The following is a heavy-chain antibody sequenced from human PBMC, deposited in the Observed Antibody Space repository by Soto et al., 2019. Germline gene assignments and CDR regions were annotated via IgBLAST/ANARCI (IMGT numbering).Heavy chain of an antibody. J-gene: IGHJ6*02. CDR2: IKGDGTTT. CDR3: AGGRQGQFGLDV. Sequence: EVQLVESGGGLVQPGGSLRLSCASSGFTFSSYWMHWVRQTPGKGLEWVSRIKGDGTTTNYADSVRGRFTISRDNAKNRWSLQMNSPRVDDTGVYYCAGGRQGQFGLDVWGQGTTAIVSS. CDR1: GFTFSSYW. V-gene: IGHV3-74*01.